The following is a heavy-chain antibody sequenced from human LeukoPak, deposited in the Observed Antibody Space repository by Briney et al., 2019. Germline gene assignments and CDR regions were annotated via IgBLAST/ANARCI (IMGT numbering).Heavy chain of an antibody. D-gene: IGHD4-17*01. J-gene: IGHJ4*02. V-gene: IGHV1-2*02. CDR1: GYTFTGYY. Sequence: ASVKVSCKASGYTFTGYYMHWVRQASGQGLEWMGWINPNSGGTNYAQKFQGRVTMTRDTSISTAYMELSRLRSDDTAVYYCARETTVTTIFDYWGQGTLVTVSS. CDR2: INPNSGGT. CDR3: ARETTVTTIFDY.